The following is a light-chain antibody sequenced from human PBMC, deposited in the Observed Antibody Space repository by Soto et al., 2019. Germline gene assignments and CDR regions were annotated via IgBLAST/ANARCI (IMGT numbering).Light chain of an antibody. CDR1: QSISSY. V-gene: IGKV1-39*01. CDR2: AAS. CDR3: QQSYGTPIT. J-gene: IGKJ5*01. Sequence: DIQMTQSPSSLSASVGDRVRLTGRASQSISSYLNWYQQKPGKAPKLLIYAASSLQSEVPSRFSGSGSGTDFTLTITSLQPEDFATCYCQQSYGTPITFGQGTRLEIK.